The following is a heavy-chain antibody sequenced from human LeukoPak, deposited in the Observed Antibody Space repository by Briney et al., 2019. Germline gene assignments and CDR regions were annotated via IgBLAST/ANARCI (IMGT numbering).Heavy chain of an antibody. D-gene: IGHD6-13*01. CDR2: IYYSGNT. Sequence: PSDTLSLTCAVSDYSISSSNWWGWIRQPPGKGLEWIGYIYYSGNTYYNPSLKSRVTMSVDTSKNQFSLKLSPVTAVDTAVYYCARSTRGGYYFDYWGQGTLVTVSS. J-gene: IGHJ4*02. CDR1: DYSISSSNW. V-gene: IGHV4-28*01. CDR3: ARSTRGGYYFDY.